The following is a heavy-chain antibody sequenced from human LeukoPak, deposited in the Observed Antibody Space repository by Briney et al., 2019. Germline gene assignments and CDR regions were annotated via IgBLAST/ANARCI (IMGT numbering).Heavy chain of an antibody. D-gene: IGHD2-2*01. Sequence: GGSLRLSCAVSGFTFSSYAMSWVRQAPGKGLEWVSAISGSGGSTYYAGSVKGRFTISRDNSKNTLYLQMNSLRAEDTAVYYRAKTLGYCTSTSCPWFDPWGQGTLVTVSS. J-gene: IGHJ5*02. V-gene: IGHV3-23*01. CDR2: ISGSGGST. CDR1: GFTFSSYA. CDR3: AKTLGYCTSTSCPWFDP.